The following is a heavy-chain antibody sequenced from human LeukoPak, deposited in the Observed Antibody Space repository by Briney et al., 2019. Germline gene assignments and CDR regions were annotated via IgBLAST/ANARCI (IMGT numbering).Heavy chain of an antibody. D-gene: IGHD5-12*01. CDR2: ISGSGGST. V-gene: IGHV3-23*01. CDR3: AKDKWLPDYYFNY. J-gene: IGHJ4*02. Sequence: GGSLRLSCAASGFTFGSHAMSWVRQAPEKGLEWVSAISGSGGSTYYADSVKGRFTISRDNSKNTLYLQMNSLRAEDTAVYYCAKDKWLPDYYFNYWGQGTLVTVSS. CDR1: GFTFGSHA.